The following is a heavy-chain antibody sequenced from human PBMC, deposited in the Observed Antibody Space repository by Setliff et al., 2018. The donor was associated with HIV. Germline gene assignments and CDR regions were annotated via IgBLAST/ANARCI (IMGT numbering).Heavy chain of an antibody. J-gene: IGHJ1*01. CDR2: ISPYNGNT. CDR1: GYTFTNFG. Sequence: ASVKVSCKASGYTFTNFGITWVRQAPGQGLEWMGWISPYNGNTNYAPELHGRVTMTTDTSTSTVYMELSSLRSDDTAVYYCARTQYDRVEEYFQYWGQGTLVTVSS. V-gene: IGHV1-18*01. CDR3: ARTQYDRVEEYFQY. D-gene: IGHD3-22*01.